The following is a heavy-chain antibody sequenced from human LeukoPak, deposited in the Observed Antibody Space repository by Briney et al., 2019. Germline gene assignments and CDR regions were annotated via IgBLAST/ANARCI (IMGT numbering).Heavy chain of an antibody. J-gene: IGHJ4*02. Sequence: SGTLSLTCAVYGGSFSGYYWSWIRQPPGKGLEWIGEINHSGSTNYNPSLKSRVTISVDTSKNQFSLKLSSVTAADTAVYYCARSGYLRIAGRDYWGQGTLVTVSS. V-gene: IGHV4-34*01. CDR1: GGSFSGYY. CDR3: ARSGYLRIAGRDY. CDR2: INHSGST. D-gene: IGHD6-13*01.